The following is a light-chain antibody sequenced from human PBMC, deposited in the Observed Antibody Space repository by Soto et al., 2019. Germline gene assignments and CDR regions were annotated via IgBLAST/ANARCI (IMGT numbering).Light chain of an antibody. V-gene: IGKV1-9*01. CDR1: QSISSY. CDR2: AAS. J-gene: IGKJ4*01. Sequence: DIQLTQSPSFLSASVGDRVAITCRASQSISSYLAWYQQQPGKAPKLLIYAASTLQSGVPSRFSGSGSGTEFTLTISSLQPEDFATYYCQQLNSYPLGFGGGTKVEIK. CDR3: QQLNSYPLG.